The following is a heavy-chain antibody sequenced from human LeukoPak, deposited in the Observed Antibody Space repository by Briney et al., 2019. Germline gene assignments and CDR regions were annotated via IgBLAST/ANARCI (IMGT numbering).Heavy chain of an antibody. D-gene: IGHD4-23*01. V-gene: IGHV3-30*18. CDR3: AKDPDYGGNPYYFDY. J-gene: IGHJ4*02. Sequence: GGSLRLSCAASGFTFSSYGMHWVRQAPGKGLEWVAVISYDGSNKYYADSVKGRCTISRDNSKNTLYLQMNSLRPEDTAVYYCAKDPDYGGNPYYFDYWGQGTLVTVSS. CDR2: ISYDGSNK. CDR1: GFTFSSYG.